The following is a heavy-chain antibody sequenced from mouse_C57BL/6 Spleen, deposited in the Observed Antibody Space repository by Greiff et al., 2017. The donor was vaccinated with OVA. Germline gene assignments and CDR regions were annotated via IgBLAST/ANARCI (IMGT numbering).Heavy chain of an antibody. J-gene: IGHJ2*01. CDR1: GYTFTSYW. CDR2: IHPNSGST. V-gene: IGHV1-64*01. D-gene: IGHD1-1*01. Sequence: QVQLQQPGAELVKPGASVKLSCKASGYTFTSYWMHWVKQRPGQGLEWIGMIHPNSGSTNYNEKFKSKATLTVDKSSSTAYMQLSSLPSEDSAVYYCSREDYWGYFDYWGQGTTLTVSS. CDR3: SREDYWGYFDY.